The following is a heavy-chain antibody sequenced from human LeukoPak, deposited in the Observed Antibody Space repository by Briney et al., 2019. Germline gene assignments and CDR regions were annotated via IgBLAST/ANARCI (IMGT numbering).Heavy chain of an antibody. CDR3: ARDAGSSSWYPTSFFDY. CDR2: INSDGSST. J-gene: IGHJ4*02. CDR1: GFTFSSYW. Sequence: GGSLRLSCAASGFTFSSYWMHWVRQAPGKGLVWVSRINSDGSSTSYADSVKGRFTISRDNAKNTLYLQMNSLRAEDAAVYYCARDAGSSSWYPTSFFDYWGQGTLVTVSS. V-gene: IGHV3-74*01. D-gene: IGHD6-13*01.